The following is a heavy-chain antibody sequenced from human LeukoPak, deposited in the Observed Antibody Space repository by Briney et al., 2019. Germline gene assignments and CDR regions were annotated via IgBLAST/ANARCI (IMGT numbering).Heavy chain of an antibody. J-gene: IGHJ4*02. CDR3: ARRTYSAAYWKHFDY. V-gene: IGHV4-4*02. CDR1: GGSISRSNW. Sequence: SETLSLTCAVSGGSISRSNWWSWVRQSPGKGLEWIGEIYDNGSTNYNPSLKSRVTISVDKSKNQFSLKLNSVTAADTAVYFCARRTYSAAYWKHFDYWGQGTLVTVSS. D-gene: IGHD1-1*01. CDR2: IYDNGST.